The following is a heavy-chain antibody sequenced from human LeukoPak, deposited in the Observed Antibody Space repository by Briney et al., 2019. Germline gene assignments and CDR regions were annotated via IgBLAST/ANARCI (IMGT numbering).Heavy chain of an antibody. CDR3: ARPGRADAFDI. Sequence: GGSLRLSCAASGFTFSGYWMNWVRQAPGKGLEWVANIKQDGSEKYYVHSVKGRFTISRDNAKNSLYLQMNRLRAEDTAVYYCARPGRADAFDIGGQGTMVTVSS. CDR2: IKQDGSEK. V-gene: IGHV3-7*04. CDR1: GFTFSGYW. J-gene: IGHJ3*02.